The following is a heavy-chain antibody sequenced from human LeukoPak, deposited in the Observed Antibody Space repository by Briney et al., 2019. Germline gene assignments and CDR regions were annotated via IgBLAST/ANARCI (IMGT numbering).Heavy chain of an antibody. CDR3: EKQSYARSLGE. Sequence: GGSLRLSCATSGFPFSDFSMSWVRQAPGKGLGWISTTNSGGTSTYYAESVKGRFTISRDNSKNTLYLQMSSLRVEDTAVYYCEKQSYARSLGEGGPGTLVSVSS. CDR2: TNSGGTST. J-gene: IGHJ4*02. D-gene: IGHD2-8*01. CDR1: GFPFSDFS. V-gene: IGHV3-23*01.